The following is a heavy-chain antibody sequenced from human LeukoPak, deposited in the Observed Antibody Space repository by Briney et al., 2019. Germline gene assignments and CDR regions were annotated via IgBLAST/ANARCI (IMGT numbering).Heavy chain of an antibody. V-gene: IGHV4-59*01. Sequence: SETLSLTCTVSGGSISSYYWSWIRQPPGKGLEWIGYIYYSGSTNYNPSLKSRVTISVDTSKNQFSLKLSSVTAADTAVYYCARAGSYRGYSDYWGQGTLVTVSS. D-gene: IGHD1-26*01. CDR2: IYYSGST. CDR3: ARAGSYRGYSDY. CDR1: GGSISSYY. J-gene: IGHJ4*02.